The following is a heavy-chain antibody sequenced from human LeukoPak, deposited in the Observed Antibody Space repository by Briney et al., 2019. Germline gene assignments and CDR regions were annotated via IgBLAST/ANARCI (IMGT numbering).Heavy chain of an antibody. Sequence: ASVTVSCKASGYSFTGNYMHWVRQAPGQGLEWMGWINANSGGTNNAQKFQGRVTMTRDTSISTAHMELTGLTSDDAAVYYCARGVGAYCSGGYCYPHYFDYWGQGTLVTVSS. D-gene: IGHD2-15*01. CDR3: ARGVGAYCSGGYCYPHYFDY. J-gene: IGHJ4*02. CDR1: GYSFTGNY. CDR2: INANSGGT. V-gene: IGHV1-2*02.